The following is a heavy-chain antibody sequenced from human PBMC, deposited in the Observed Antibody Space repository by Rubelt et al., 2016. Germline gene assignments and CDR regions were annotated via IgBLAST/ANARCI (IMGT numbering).Heavy chain of an antibody. CDR1: GGSISSYY. CDR2: IYYSGST. V-gene: IGHV4-59*01. D-gene: IGHD5-12*01. Sequence: QVQLQESGPELVKPSETLSLTCTVSGGSISSYYWSWVRQPPGKGMEWIGYIYYSGSTNYNPSIIRRVTMSVATSKNQFYLKLSPVTAADTAVYYCARLGYQTYWYFDLWGRGTLVTVSS. CDR3: ARLGYQTYWYFDL. J-gene: IGHJ2*01.